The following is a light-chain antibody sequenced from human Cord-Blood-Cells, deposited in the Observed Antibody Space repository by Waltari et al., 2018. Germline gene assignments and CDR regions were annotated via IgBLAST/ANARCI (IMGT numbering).Light chain of an antibody. Sequence: SYELTQPPSVPVSPGQTARITCPGDALPKQYAYWYQQKPGQAPVLVIYKDNERPSGIPERFSGSSSGTTVTLTISGVQAEDEADYYCQSADSSGTYPVFGGGTKLTVL. CDR1: ALPKQY. CDR3: QSADSSGTYPV. CDR2: KDN. J-gene: IGLJ3*02. V-gene: IGLV3-25*03.